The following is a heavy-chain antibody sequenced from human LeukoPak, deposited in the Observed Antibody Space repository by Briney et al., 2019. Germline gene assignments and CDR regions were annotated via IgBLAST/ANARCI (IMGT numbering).Heavy chain of an antibody. CDR2: ISGSGGST. CDR1: GFTFSSYA. Sequence: GGSLRLSCAASGFTFSSYAMSLVRQAPGKGLEWVSAISGSGGSTYYADSVKGRFTISRDNSKNTLYLQMNSLRAEDTAVYYCAKAWAAAGVHWFDPWGRGTLVTVSS. CDR3: AKAWAAAGVHWFDP. J-gene: IGHJ5*02. V-gene: IGHV3-23*01. D-gene: IGHD6-13*01.